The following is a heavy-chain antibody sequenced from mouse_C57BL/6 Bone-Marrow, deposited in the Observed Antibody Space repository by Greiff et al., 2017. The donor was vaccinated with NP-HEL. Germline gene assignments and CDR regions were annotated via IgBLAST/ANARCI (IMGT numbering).Heavy chain of an antibody. V-gene: IGHV1-26*01. Sequence: VQLQQSGPELVKPGASVKISCKASGYTFTDYYMNWVKQSHGKSLEWIGDINPNNGGTSYNQKFKGKATLTVDKSSSTAYMELRSLTSEDSAVYYCARKGPKDFYWYFDVWGTGTTVTVSS. CDR3: ARKGPKDFYWYFDV. CDR2: INPNNGGT. D-gene: IGHD3-3*01. J-gene: IGHJ1*03. CDR1: GYTFTDYY.